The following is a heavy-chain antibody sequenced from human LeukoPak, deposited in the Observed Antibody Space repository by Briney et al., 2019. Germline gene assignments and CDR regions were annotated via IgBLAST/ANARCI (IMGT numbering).Heavy chain of an antibody. CDR2: ISSSSSYI. CDR1: GFTFSSYS. D-gene: IGHD5-18*01. J-gene: IGHJ4*02. V-gene: IGHV3-21*01. Sequence: GGSLRLSCAASGFTFSSYSMHCVRQAPGKGLEWVSSISSSSSYIYYADSVKGRFTISRDNAKNSLYLQMNSLRAEDTAVYYCARVRQPAMVNFDYWGQGTLVTVSS. CDR3: ARVRQPAMVNFDY.